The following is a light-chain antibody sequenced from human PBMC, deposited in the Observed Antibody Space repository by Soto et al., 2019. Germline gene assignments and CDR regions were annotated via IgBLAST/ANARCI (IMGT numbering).Light chain of an antibody. CDR1: QSVSSSY. CDR3: QQYGSSLWT. CDR2: GAS. V-gene: IGKV3-20*01. Sequence: EIVLTQSPGTLSLSPGERATVSCRASQSVSSSYLAWYQQKPGQAPRLLIDGASSRATGIPDRFSGSGSGTDFTLTISRLEPEDFAVYYCQQYGSSLWTFGQGTKVEIK. J-gene: IGKJ1*01.